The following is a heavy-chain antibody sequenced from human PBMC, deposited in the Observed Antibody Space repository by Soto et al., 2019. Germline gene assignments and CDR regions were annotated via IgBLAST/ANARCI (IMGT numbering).Heavy chain of an antibody. CDR2: INPSGGST. D-gene: IGHD6-6*01. CDR3: ARQYYSSSCVRYDGLDG. J-gene: IGHJ6*01. Sequence: ASVKVSSKASGYTFTGYYMHWVRQAPGQGLEWMGIINPSGGSTSYAQKFQGRVTMTRDTSTSTVYMELSSLRSEDTAVYYCARQYYSSSCVRYDGLDGPGQGSTVTGSA. V-gene: IGHV1-46*01. CDR1: GYTFTGYY.